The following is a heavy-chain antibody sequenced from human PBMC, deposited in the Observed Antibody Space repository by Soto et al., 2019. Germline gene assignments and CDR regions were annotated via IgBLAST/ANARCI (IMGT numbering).Heavy chain of an antibody. V-gene: IGHV5-51*01. CDR3: ARPAADSSGYYFVFDY. CDR1: GYSFTVYW. D-gene: IGHD3-22*01. J-gene: IGHJ4*02. Sequence: GESLKISCKASGYSFTVYWIGWVRQMPRKGLEWMGTIYPGDSETRYSPSFQGQVTISADKSISTAYLQWSSLKASDTAMYYCARPAADSSGYYFVFDYWGQGTLVTVSS. CDR2: IYPGDSET.